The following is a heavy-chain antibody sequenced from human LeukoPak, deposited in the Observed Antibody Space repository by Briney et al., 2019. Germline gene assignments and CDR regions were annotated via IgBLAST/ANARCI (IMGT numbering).Heavy chain of an antibody. V-gene: IGHV1-18*01. D-gene: IGHD1-26*01. J-gene: IGHJ3*02. CDR3: ASQSSGSYFDAFDI. CDR2: ISAYNGNT. CDR1: GYTFTSYG. Sequence: ASVRVSCKASGYTFTSYGISWVRQAPGQGLEWMGWISAYNGNTNYAQKLQGRVTMTTDTSTSTAYMELRSLRSDDTAMYYCASQSSGSYFDAFDIWGQGTMVTVSS.